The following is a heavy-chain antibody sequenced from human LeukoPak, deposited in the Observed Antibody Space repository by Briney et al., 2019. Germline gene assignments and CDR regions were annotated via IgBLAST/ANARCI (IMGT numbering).Heavy chain of an antibody. J-gene: IGHJ4*02. D-gene: IGHD6-6*01. CDR2: RSIYNGNT. Sequence: ASVEVSCKASGYDFINYGISWVRQAPGQGLEWMGWRSIYNGNTDYKLQGRVTMTTDTSTSTAYMELRSLRSDDTAVYYCARGGPFPSSSSSREYYLDYWGQGTLVTVSS. CDR1: GYDFINYG. CDR3: ARGGPFPSSSSSREYYLDY. V-gene: IGHV1-18*01.